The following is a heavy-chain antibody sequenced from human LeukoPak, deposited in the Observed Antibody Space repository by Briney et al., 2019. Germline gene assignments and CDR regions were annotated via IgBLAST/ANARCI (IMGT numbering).Heavy chain of an antibody. V-gene: IGHV4-39*01. CDR1: GGSISSSSYY. J-gene: IGHJ3*02. CDR2: IYYSGST. D-gene: IGHD6-13*01. CDR3: EGVAAAGTMRDAFDI. Sequence: SETLSLTCTVSGGSISSSSYYWGWIRQPPGKGLEWIGSIYYSGSTYYNPSLKSRVTISVDTSKNQFSLKLSSVTAADTAVYYCEGVAAAGTMRDAFDIWGQGTMVTVSS.